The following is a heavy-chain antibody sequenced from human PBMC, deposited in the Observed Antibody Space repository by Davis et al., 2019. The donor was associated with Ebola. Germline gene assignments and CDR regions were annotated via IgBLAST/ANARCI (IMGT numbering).Heavy chain of an antibody. J-gene: IGHJ5*02. CDR1: GYTFTNYY. V-gene: IGHV1-69*13. CDR2: IIPFLRKP. CDR3: ARDWVAHWFDP. D-gene: IGHD2-15*01. Sequence: SVKVSCKASGYTFTNYYMHWVRQAPGQGLEWLGVIIPFLRKPYYAQNFQGRVTITADDSTSTSYMELSSLRSEDTAVYYCARDWVAHWFDPWGQGTLVTVSS.